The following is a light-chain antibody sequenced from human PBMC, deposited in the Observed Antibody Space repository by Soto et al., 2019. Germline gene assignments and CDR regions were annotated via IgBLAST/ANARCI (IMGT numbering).Light chain of an antibody. Sequence: QSALTQPASVSGSPGQSITISCTGSGRDIGAYDYVSWSQQHPGKAPKLIIYGVKNRPSGVSNRFSASKSAFTASLTISGLQTEDEADYYCSSYTTSYFYVFGPGTKLTVL. CDR3: SSYTTSYFYV. J-gene: IGLJ1*01. CDR1: GRDIGAYDY. V-gene: IGLV2-14*01. CDR2: GVK.